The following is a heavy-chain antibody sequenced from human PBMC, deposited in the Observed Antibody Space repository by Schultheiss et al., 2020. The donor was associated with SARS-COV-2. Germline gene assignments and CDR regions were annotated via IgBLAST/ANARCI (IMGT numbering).Heavy chain of an antibody. CDR2: IKSDGSST. J-gene: IGHJ4*02. CDR3: VRELAKGGY. D-gene: IGHD5-12*01. CDR1: GFTLSSYW. V-gene: IGHV3-74*01. Sequence: GESLKISCAASGFTLSSYWMHWVRQAPGKGLVWVSRIKSDGSSTSYADSVEGRFTISRDNAKNTLYLQMNSLRDEDTAMYYCVRELAKGGYWGQGTLVTVSS.